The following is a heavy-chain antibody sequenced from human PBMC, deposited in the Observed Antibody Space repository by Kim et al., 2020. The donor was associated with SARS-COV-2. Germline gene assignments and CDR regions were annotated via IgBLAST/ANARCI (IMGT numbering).Heavy chain of an antibody. D-gene: IGHD7-27*01. J-gene: IGHJ5*02. Sequence: QKFQGRVTITADESTSTAYMELSSLRSEDTAVYYCARVWGPVGPPTGFDPWGQGTLVTVSS. V-gene: IGHV1-69*01. CDR3: ARVWGPVGPPTGFDP.